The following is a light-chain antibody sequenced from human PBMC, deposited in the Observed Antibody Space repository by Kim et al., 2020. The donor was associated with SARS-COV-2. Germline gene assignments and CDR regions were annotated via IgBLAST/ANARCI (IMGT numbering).Light chain of an antibody. CDR1: QSISSN. CDR3: QQSDNWPLS. Sequence: VSREERATLACRASQSISSNLAWYQQKPGQAPRLLIYDASMRATGIPARFSGSGSGTEFTLTISSLQSEDFAVYFCQQSDNWPLSFGGGTKVDIK. J-gene: IGKJ4*01. V-gene: IGKV3-15*01. CDR2: DAS.